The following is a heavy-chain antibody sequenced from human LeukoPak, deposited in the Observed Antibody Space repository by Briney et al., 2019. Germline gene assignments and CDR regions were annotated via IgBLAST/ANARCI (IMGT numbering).Heavy chain of an antibody. J-gene: IGHJ4*02. Sequence: KPSETPSLTFTVSCAPLSSYHWDWIRQPPGKGLKWLGCISNSGSTNYNPSLKSRVTISLDTSKSQFSLKLSSVTAADTAVYYCARTERWLHWDFWGQGSLVTVSS. CDR3: ARTERWLHWDF. V-gene: IGHV4-4*09. D-gene: IGHD5-24*01. CDR1: CAPLSSYH. CDR2: ISNSGST.